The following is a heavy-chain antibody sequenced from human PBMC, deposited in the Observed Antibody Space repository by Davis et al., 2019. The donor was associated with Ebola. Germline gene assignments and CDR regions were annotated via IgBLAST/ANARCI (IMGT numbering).Heavy chain of an antibody. CDR2: ISAYNGNT. Sequence: ASVKVSCKASGGTFSSYAISWVRQAPGQGLEWMGWISAYNGNTNYAQKLQGRVTMTTDTSTSTAYMALRSLRSDDTAVYYCARDPPGITIFGVVTTLHYFDYWGQGTLVTVSS. CDR3: ARDPPGITIFGVVTTLHYFDY. CDR1: GGTFSSYA. V-gene: IGHV1-18*01. J-gene: IGHJ4*02. D-gene: IGHD3-3*01.